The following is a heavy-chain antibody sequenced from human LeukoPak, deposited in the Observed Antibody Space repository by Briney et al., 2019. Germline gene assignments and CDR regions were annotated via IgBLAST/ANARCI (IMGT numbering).Heavy chain of an antibody. CDR2: ISYDGSNK. V-gene: IGHV3-30*04. D-gene: IGHD3-3*01. Sequence: GGSLRLSCAASGFTFSSYAMHWVRQAPGKGLEWVAVISYDGSNKYYADSVKGRFTISRDNSKNTLYLQMNSLRAEDTAVYYCAKPDGVGTNAFDIWGQGTMVTVSS. CDR1: GFTFSSYA. CDR3: AKPDGVGTNAFDI. J-gene: IGHJ3*02.